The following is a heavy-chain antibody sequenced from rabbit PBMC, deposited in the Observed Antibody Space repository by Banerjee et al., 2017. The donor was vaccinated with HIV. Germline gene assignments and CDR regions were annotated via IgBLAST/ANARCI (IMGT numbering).Heavy chain of an antibody. CDR2: IDTGGSA. CDR1: GFDFSSNA. D-gene: IGHD7-1*01. J-gene: IGHJ4*01. Sequence: QEQLVESGGGLVQPEGSLTLTCTASGFDFSSNAMCWVRQAPGKGLEYIGWIDTGGSAYYASWVNGRFTISKTSWTTVTLQMTSLTAADTATYFCARDLTGVTGWNFNLWGPGTLVTVS. CDR3: ARDLTGVTGWNFNL. V-gene: IGHV1S47*01.